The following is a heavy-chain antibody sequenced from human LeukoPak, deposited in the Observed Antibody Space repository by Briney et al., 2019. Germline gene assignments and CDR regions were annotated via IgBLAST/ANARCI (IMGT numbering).Heavy chain of an antibody. CDR1: GGTFSSYA. CDR3: ARGLDFWSGYFDFDY. J-gene: IGHJ4*02. V-gene: IGHV1-69*13. Sequence: ASVKVSCKASGGTFSSYAISWLRQAPGQGLEWMGGIIPIFGTANYAQKFQGRVTITADESTSTAYMELSSLRSEDTAVYYCARGLDFWSGYFDFDYWGQGTLVTVSS. D-gene: IGHD3-3*01. CDR2: IIPIFGTA.